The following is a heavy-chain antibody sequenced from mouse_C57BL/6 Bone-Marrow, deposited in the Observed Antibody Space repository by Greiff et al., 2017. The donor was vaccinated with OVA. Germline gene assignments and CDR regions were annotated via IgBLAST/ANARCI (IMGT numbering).Heavy chain of an antibody. J-gene: IGHJ4*01. CDR1: GFTFSNYW. CDR2: IRLKADNYAT. Sequence: DVKLEESGGGLVQPGGSLKLSCVASGFTFSNYWMNWVRQSPEKGLEWVAQIRLKADNYATHYAESVKGRFSISSDDSKSSVYLQMNNVRAEDTGIYYCTGWTTPWGQGTSVTVSS. CDR3: TGWTTP. D-gene: IGHD5-5*01. V-gene: IGHV6-3*01.